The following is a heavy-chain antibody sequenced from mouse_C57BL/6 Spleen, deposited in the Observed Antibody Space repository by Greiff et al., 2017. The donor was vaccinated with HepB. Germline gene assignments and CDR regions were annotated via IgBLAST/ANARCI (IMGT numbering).Heavy chain of an antibody. CDR2: INPSSGYT. CDR1: GYTFTSYT. Sequence: VKLVESGAELARPGASVKMSCKASGYTFTSYTMHWVKQRPGQGLEWIGYINPSSGYTKYNQKFKDKATLTADKSSSTAYMQLSSLTSEDSAVYYCARWRNYFDYWGQGTTLTVSS. J-gene: IGHJ2*01. V-gene: IGHV1-4*01. CDR3: ARWRNYFDY.